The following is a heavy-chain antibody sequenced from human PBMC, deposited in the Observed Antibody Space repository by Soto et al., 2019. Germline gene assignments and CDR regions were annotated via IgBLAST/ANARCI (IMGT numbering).Heavy chain of an antibody. CDR2: INTHNGNT. D-gene: IGHD3-10*01. J-gene: IGHJ6*02. Sequence: QVKLEQSAPEVKKPGASVKVSCKASGYTFTTYGISWVRQAPGQGLEWLGWINTHNGNTNYAQNLKGRVIMTADTSTSTAYMKLRSLGSDDTAIYYCTGEGSAPYYYYGMDAWGQGTTVTVSS. CDR3: TGEGSAPYYYYGMDA. CDR1: GYTFTTYG. V-gene: IGHV1-18*01.